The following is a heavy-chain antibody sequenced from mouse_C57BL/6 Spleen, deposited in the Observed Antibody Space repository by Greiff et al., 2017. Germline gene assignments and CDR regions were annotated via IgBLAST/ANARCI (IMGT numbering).Heavy chain of an antibody. CDR2: IRNKANGYTT. V-gene: IGHV7-3*01. J-gene: IGHJ1*03. CDR1: GFTFTDYY. D-gene: IGHD1-1*01. CDR3: ARSPYYYGSSPPFDV. Sequence: EVQVVESGGGLVQPGGSLSLSCAASGFTFTDYYMSWVRQPPGKALEWLGFIRNKANGYTTEYSASVKGRFTISRDNSQSILYLQMNALRAEDSATYYCARSPYYYGSSPPFDVWGTGTTVTVSS.